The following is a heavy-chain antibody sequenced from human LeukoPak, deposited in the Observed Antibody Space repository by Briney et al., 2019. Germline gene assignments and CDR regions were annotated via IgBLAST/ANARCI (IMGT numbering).Heavy chain of an antibody. Sequence: GGSLRLSCAASGFTFSSYDMTWVRQAPGRGLEWVSSIRPSGDNTYYGDSVKGRFTISRDNAKKSLYLQMNSLRAEDTAVYYCARPGLPFYYYYMDVWGKGTTVIVSS. CDR1: GFTFSSYD. J-gene: IGHJ6*03. V-gene: IGHV3-21*01. CDR3: ARPGLPFYYYYMDV. CDR2: IRPSGDNT. D-gene: IGHD4-11*01.